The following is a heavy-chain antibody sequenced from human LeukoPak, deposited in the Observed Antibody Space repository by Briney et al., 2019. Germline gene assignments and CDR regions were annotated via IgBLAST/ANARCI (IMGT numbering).Heavy chain of an antibody. Sequence: TSETLSLTCTVSGGSISSSSYYWGWIRQPPGKGLEWIGSIYYSGSTYYNPSLKSRVTISVDTSKNQFSLKLSSVTAADTAVYYCAIRLYYDFWCGYYTRGHAFDIWGQGTMLTVSS. CDR3: AIRLYYDFWCGYYTRGHAFDI. V-gene: IGHV4-39*01. J-gene: IGHJ3*02. CDR2: IYYSGST. D-gene: IGHD3-3*01. CDR1: GGSISSSSYY.